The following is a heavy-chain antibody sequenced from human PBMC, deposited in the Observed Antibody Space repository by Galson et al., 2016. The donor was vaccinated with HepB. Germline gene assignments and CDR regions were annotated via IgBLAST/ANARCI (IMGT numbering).Heavy chain of an antibody. J-gene: IGHJ5*02. V-gene: IGHV4-39*01. CDR1: GGSISSSTYY. CDR3: ARRGQAVIWT. Sequence: ATLSLTCTVSGGSISSSTYYWGWIRQPPGKGLEWIASIFSSGSTYYHPSLKSRVTISVDTSKNQFSLRLSSVTAADTAVYYCARRGQAVIWTWGQGTLVTVSS. D-gene: IGHD3-10*01. CDR2: IFSSGST.